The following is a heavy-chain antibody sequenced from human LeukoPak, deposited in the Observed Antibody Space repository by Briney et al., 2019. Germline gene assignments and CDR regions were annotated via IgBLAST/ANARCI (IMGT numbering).Heavy chain of an antibody. CDR3: ARWGYCSGGSCYATDRFYDY. CDR1: GYTFTGYY. J-gene: IGHJ4*02. V-gene: IGHV1-2*02. Sequence: ASVKVSCKASGYTFTGYYMNWVRQAPGQGLEWMGWINPNSGGTNYAQKFQGRVTMTRDTSISTAYKELSRLRSDDTAVYYCARWGYCSGGSCYATDRFYDYWGQGTLVTVSS. D-gene: IGHD2-15*01. CDR2: INPNSGGT.